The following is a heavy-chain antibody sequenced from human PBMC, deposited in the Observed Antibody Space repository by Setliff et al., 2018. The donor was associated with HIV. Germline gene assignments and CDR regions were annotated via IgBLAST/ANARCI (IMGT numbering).Heavy chain of an antibody. V-gene: IGHV4-4*08. CDR2: LHSLGSPRVSDTP. CDR3: ARGLSSQTYWGTRPLGLDY. CDR1: SGSMTGHY. J-gene: IGHJ4*01. Sequence: PSETLSLTCSVSSGSMTGHYWTWVRQPPGKGLEWIGYLHSLGSPRVSDTPNYSPSLKSRITISLDTSKRQFSLTMTSVTAADTAVCYCARGLSSQTYWGTRPLGLDYWGQGSLVTVSS. D-gene: IGHD2-2*01.